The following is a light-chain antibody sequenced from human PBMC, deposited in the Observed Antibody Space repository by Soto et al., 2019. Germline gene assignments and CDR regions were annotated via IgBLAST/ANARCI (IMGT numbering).Light chain of an antibody. V-gene: IGLV2-8*01. CDR2: EVS. CDR3: SSYAGSKGV. CDR1: SRDVGGYNY. Sequence: QSALTQPPYASGSPGQSVTISCTGTSRDVGGYNYVSWYQQHPGKAPTLMIYEVSKRPSGVPDRFSGSKSGNTASLTVSGLQAEDEADYYCSSYAGSKGVFGGGTKLTVL. J-gene: IGLJ2*01.